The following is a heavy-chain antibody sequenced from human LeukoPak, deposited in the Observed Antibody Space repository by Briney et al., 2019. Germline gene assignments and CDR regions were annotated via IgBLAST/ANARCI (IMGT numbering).Heavy chain of an antibody. Sequence: ASVKVSCKASGYTFTSYAMNWVRQAPGQGLEWMGWINTNTGNPTYAQGFTGRFVFSLDTSVSTAYLQISSLKAEDTAVYYCARDAEGIQLWLPTYGMDVWGQGTAVTVSS. CDR3: ARDAEGIQLWLPTYGMDV. D-gene: IGHD5-18*01. V-gene: IGHV7-4-1*02. CDR1: GYTFTSYA. J-gene: IGHJ6*02. CDR2: INTNTGNP.